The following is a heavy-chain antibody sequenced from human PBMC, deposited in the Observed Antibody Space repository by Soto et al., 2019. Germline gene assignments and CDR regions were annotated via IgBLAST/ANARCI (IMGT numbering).Heavy chain of an antibody. CDR1: GFTFNTYW. Sequence: GGSLRLSCAASGFTFNTYWMHWVRQAPGKGLVWVSRINSDGSSASYADSVKGRFTISRDNAKNTLYLHMNSLRAEETAVYYCARGRGYCSGGSCSSGNYFDYWGQGSLVTVSS. V-gene: IGHV3-74*01. J-gene: IGHJ4*02. D-gene: IGHD2-15*01. CDR3: ARGRGYCSGGSCSSGNYFDY. CDR2: INSDGSSA.